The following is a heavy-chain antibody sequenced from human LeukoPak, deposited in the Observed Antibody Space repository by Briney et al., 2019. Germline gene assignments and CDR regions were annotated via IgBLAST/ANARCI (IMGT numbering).Heavy chain of an antibody. J-gene: IGHJ4*02. CDR2: INAANGDT. D-gene: IGHD3-16*01. CDR1: GYTLTNCA. Sequence: ASVKVSCKASGYTLTNCAIHWVRQAPGQRLEWMGWINAANGDTKYSQNFRDRVTITRDTSANTAYMELSSLRSEDTAVYYCARDFGRLGQFYFDYWGQGTLVTVSS. CDR3: ARDFGRLGQFYFDY. V-gene: IGHV1-3*01.